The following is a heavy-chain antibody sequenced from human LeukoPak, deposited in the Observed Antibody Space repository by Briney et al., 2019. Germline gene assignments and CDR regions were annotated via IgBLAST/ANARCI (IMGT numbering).Heavy chain of an antibody. CDR3: ARGDTVGAHDY. V-gene: IGHV3-33*01. CDR2: TWYDGSNK. CDR1: GFTFSSYG. Sequence: GGSLRLSCAASGFTFSSYGMHWVRQAPGKGLEWVAVTWYDGSNKYYADSVKGRFTISRDNSKNTLYLQMNSLRAEDTAVYYCARGDTVGAHDYRGQGTLVTVSS. D-gene: IGHD1-26*01. J-gene: IGHJ4*02.